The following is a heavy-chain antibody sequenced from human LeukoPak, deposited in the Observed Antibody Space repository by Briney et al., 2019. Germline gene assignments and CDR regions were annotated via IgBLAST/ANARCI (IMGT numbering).Heavy chain of an antibody. Sequence: GGPLRLSYAASGFTFSIYAMSWLRQAPGKALEWVSYISGSGVSTYYADSVKGHFTISRHNSKNTLYLQMNTLRAEDTAVYYCAKNNDFDYWGQGTLVTVSS. J-gene: IGHJ4*02. CDR2: ISGSGVST. CDR3: AKNNDFDY. D-gene: IGHD1-1*01. CDR1: GFTFSIYA. V-gene: IGHV3-23*01.